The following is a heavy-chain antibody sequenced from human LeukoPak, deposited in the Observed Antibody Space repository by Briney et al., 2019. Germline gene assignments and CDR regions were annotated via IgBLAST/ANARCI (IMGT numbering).Heavy chain of an antibody. CDR1: GFTFSNYA. D-gene: IGHD1-1*01. CDR2: ISYDGNSQ. CDR3: AKPYPTLTTSAVLDD. J-gene: IGHJ4*02. V-gene: IGHV3-30*18. Sequence: GGSLRLSCAASGFTFSNYAIHWVRQPPGRGLEWVAAISYDGNSQHYGAPVKGRFTISRDNSKNTVYLQINTLRTDDAAIYYCAKPYPTLTTSAVLDDWGQGTLVTVSS.